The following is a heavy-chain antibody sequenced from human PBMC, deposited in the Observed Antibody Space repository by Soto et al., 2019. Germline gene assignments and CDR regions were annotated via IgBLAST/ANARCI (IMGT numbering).Heavy chain of an antibody. J-gene: IGHJ6*02. D-gene: IGHD2-2*01. V-gene: IGHV3-30-3*01. Sequence: QGQLVESGGGVVQPGRSLRLSCSASGFTFSYHALNWVRQAPGKGLEWVAVISYDGDNKYIAESVKGRFTIARDNSKKTVLLQMNRLRTEDTAMYFCARGTTTAAFYAMDVWGQGTTVTVSS. CDR2: ISYDGDNK. CDR1: GFTFSYHA. CDR3: ARGTTTAAFYAMDV.